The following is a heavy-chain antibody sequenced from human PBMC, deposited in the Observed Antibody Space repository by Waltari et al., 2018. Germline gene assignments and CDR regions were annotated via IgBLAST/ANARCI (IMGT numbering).Heavy chain of an antibody. J-gene: IGHJ4*02. CDR2: ISGCGDNT. Sequence: EVQLLESGGGLVQPGGSLRLSCAASGFTFSSYDISWVRQAPGKGLEWVSAISGCGDNTYYADSVKVRFTISRDNSKNTLYLQMNSLRAEDTSIYFCAKRSYDNAGSFDYWGQGTLVTVSS. CDR1: GFTFSSYD. V-gene: IGHV3-23*01. CDR3: AKRSYDNAGSFDY. D-gene: IGHD3-22*01.